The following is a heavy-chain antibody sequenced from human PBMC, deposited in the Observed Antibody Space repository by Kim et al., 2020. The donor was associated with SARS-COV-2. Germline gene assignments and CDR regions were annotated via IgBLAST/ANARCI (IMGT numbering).Heavy chain of an antibody. D-gene: IGHD3-10*01. CDR1: GYTFTSYA. V-gene: IGHV7-4-1*02. J-gene: IGHJ4*02. Sequence: ASVKVSCKASGYTFTSYAMNWVRQAPGQGLEWMGWINTNTGNPTYAQGFTGRFVFSLDTSVSTAYLQISSLKAEDTAVYYCARVAETLPPYSGSLFGYWGQGTLVTVSS. CDR2: INTNTGNP. CDR3: ARVAETLPPYSGSLFGY.